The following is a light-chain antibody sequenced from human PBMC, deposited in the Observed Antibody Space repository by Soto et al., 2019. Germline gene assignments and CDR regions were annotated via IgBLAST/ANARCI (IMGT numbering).Light chain of an antibody. CDR2: DAS. Sequence: DIQMTQSPSTLSASVGDRFTITCRAIQSISSWLAWYQQKPGKAPKLLIYDASSLESGVPSRFSGSGSGTEFTLTISSLQPDDFATYYCQQYNSYSPTFGQGTKLEIK. CDR3: QQYNSYSPT. V-gene: IGKV1-5*01. CDR1: QSISSW. J-gene: IGKJ2*01.